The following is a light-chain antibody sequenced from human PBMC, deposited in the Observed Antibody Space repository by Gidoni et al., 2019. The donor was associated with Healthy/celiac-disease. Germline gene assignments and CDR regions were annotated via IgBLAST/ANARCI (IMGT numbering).Light chain of an antibody. V-gene: IGKV3-20*01. CDR3: QQYGSSRT. CDR2: GAS. Sequence: SPGERATLSCRASQSVSSSYLAWYQQKPGQAPRLLIYGASSRATGIPDRFSGSGSGTDFTLTISRLEPEDFAVYYCQQYGSSRTFGQGTKVEIK. J-gene: IGKJ1*01. CDR1: QSVSSSY.